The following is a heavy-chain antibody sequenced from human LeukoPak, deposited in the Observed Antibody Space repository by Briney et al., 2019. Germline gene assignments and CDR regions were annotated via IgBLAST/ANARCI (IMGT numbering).Heavy chain of an antibody. V-gene: IGHV1-2*02. CDR1: GYTFTGYY. CDR2: INPNSGGT. CDR3: ASTPYDFWSGAFDY. J-gene: IGHJ4*02. D-gene: IGHD3/OR15-3a*01. Sequence: ASVKVSCKASGYTFTGYYVHWVRQAPGQGLEWMGWINPNSGGTNYAQKFQGRVTMTRDTSISTAYMELSRLRSDDTAVYYCASTPYDFWSGAFDYWGQGTLVTVSS.